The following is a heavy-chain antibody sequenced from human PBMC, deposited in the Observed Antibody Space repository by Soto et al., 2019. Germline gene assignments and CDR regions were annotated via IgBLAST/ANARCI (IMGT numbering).Heavy chain of an antibody. V-gene: IGHV3-30-3*01. D-gene: IGHD1-7*01. J-gene: IGHJ5*02. CDR1: GFTFSSYA. CDR2: ISYDGSNK. Sequence: GGSLRLSCAASGFTFSSYAMHWVRQAPGKGLEWVAVISYDGSNKYYADSVKGRFTISRDNSKNTLYLQMNSLRAEDTAVYYCARDAETGTTATYNWFDPWGQGTLVTVSS. CDR3: ARDAETGTTATYNWFDP.